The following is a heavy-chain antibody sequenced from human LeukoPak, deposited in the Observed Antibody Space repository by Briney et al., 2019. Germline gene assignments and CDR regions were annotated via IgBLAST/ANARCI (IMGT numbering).Heavy chain of an antibody. Sequence: GSLRLSCAASGFTFSSYAMHWVRQAPGKGLEWVAVISYDGSNKYYADSVKGRFTISRDNSKNTLYLQMNSLRAEDTAVYYCARDAYSLGWLQFGGAFDIWGQGTMVTVSS. J-gene: IGHJ3*02. CDR2: ISYDGSNK. CDR1: GFTFSSYA. CDR3: ARDAYSLGWLQFGGAFDI. V-gene: IGHV3-30-3*01. D-gene: IGHD5-24*01.